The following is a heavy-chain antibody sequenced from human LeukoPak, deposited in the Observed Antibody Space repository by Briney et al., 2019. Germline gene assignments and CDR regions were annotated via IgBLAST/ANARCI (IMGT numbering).Heavy chain of an antibody. D-gene: IGHD2-2*02. CDR1: GFTFSSYW. CDR2: IKQDGSEK. J-gene: IGHJ3*02. Sequence: GGSLRLSCASSGFTFSSYWMSWVRQAPGKGLEWVANIKQDGSEKYYVDSVKGRFTISRDNAKNSLYLQMNSLRAEDTAVYYCARVRIVVVPAAITGAFDIWGQGTMVTVSS. V-gene: IGHV3-7*01. CDR3: ARVRIVVVPAAITGAFDI.